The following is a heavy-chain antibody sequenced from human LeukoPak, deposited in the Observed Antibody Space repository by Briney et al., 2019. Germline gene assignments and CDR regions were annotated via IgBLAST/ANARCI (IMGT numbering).Heavy chain of an antibody. Sequence: SETLSPTCAVSGYSIRGDDYWGWIRQSPGKGLEWIGSIYHSGSTHYNPSLKSRVTISVDTSKNQFSLMLNSVTAADTAVYYCARNRSVTTTPGFDHWGQGTLVTVSP. J-gene: IGHJ4*02. CDR2: IYHSGST. CDR3: ARNRSVTTTPGFDH. CDR1: GYSIRGDDY. D-gene: IGHD4-17*01. V-gene: IGHV4-38-2*01.